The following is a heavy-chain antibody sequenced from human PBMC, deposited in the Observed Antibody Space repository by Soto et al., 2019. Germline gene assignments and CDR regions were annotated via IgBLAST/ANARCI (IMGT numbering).Heavy chain of an antibody. CDR2: INYSGST. J-gene: IGHJ3*01. CDR1: GASFSGYY. D-gene: IGHD3-16*02. Sequence: SETLSLACAVYGASFSGYYWSWIRQPPGKGLEWIGEINYSGSTKFNPSLKSRVTLSIDTSKDQFSLRLSSVTAADTAVYYCARDSGGLRLGESSLYGEKDPFDVWDQGTLVTVSS. CDR3: ARDSGGLRLGESSLYGEKDPFDV. V-gene: IGHV4-34*01.